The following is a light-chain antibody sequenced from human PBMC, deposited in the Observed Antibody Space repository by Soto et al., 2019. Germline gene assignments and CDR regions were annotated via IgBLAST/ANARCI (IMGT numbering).Light chain of an antibody. CDR3: QQYNSYPYT. J-gene: IGKJ2*01. V-gene: IGKV1-5*01. Sequence: DIQMTQSPSTLSASVGDRVTITCRASQSISSWLAWYQQKPGKAPKLLIYDASSLESGVPSRFSGSGSGTEFTLTISSLQPDDFATYYVQQYNSYPYTFGQGTKLEIK. CDR1: QSISSW. CDR2: DAS.